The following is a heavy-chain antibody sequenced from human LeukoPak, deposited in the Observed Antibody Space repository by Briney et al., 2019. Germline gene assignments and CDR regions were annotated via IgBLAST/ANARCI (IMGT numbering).Heavy chain of an antibody. CDR2: IYTSGST. CDR1: GGSISSYY. Sequence: SETLSLTCTGSGGSISSYYWSWIRQPAGKGLDWIGRIYTSGSTNYNPSLKSRVTMSVDTSKNQFSLKLSSVTAADTAVYYCARSGYRYGEFDYWGQGTLVTVSS. J-gene: IGHJ4*02. D-gene: IGHD3-16*02. CDR3: ARSGYRYGEFDY. V-gene: IGHV4-4*07.